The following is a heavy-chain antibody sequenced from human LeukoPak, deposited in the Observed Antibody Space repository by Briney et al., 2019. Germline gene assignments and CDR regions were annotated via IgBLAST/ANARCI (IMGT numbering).Heavy chain of an antibody. J-gene: IGHJ4*02. CDR2: IKSKTDGGTT. CDR1: GFTFSNAW. CDR3: TTETRDYGLDY. Sequence: PGGSLRLSCAASGFTFSNAWMSSVRQAPGKGLEWVGRIKSKTDGGTTDYAAPVKGRFTISRDDSKNTLYLQMNSLKTEDTAVYYCTTETRDYGLDYWGQGTLVTVSS. D-gene: IGHD4-17*01. V-gene: IGHV3-15*01.